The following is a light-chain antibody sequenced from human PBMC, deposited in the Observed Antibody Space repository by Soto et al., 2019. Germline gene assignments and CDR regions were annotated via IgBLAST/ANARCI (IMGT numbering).Light chain of an antibody. CDR2: ANT. CDR1: SSNIGPTYD. Sequence: QSVLTQPPSVSGAPGQRVTISCTGSSSNIGPTYDVHWYQQLPGTAPKLLIYANTNRPSGVPDRFSGSKSGTSASLAITGLQAEDEADYFCQSYDSSLSGYVFGTVTKVTVL. CDR3: QSYDSSLSGYV. V-gene: IGLV1-40*01. J-gene: IGLJ1*01.